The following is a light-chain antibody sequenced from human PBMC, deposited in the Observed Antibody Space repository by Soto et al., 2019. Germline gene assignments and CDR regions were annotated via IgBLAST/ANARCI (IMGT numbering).Light chain of an antibody. J-gene: IGKJ4*01. CDR3: QQYYTTPLT. CDR1: QSILYSSNTKNY. Sequence: DIVMTQSPDSLAVSLGERATINCKSSQSILYSSNTKNYLAWYQQKPGQPPKLLIYWASTRESGVPDRFSGSGSGTDFTLTISSLQAEDEAVYYCQQYYTTPLTFGGGTKVEIK. V-gene: IGKV4-1*01. CDR2: WAS.